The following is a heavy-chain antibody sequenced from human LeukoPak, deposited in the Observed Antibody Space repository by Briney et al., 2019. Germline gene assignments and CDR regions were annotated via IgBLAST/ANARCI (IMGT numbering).Heavy chain of an antibody. CDR2: IYHSGST. Sequence: PSGTLSLTCAVSGGSISSSNWWSWVLQPPGKGLEWIGEIYHSGSTNYNPSLKSRVTISVDKSKNQFSLKLSSVTAADTAVYYCARAVQLERRWWFDPWGQGTLVTVSS. V-gene: IGHV4-4*02. D-gene: IGHD1-1*01. CDR3: ARAVQLERRWWFDP. CDR1: GGSISSSNW. J-gene: IGHJ5*02.